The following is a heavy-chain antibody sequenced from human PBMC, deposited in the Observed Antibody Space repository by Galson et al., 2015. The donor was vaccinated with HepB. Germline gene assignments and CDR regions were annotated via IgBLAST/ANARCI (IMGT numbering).Heavy chain of an antibody. CDR2: ISSNGVST. Sequence: SLRLSCAASGFTFSRYAMHWVRQAPGKGLEYVSAISSNGVSTYYADSVKGRFTISRDNSKNTLYLQMSSLRAEDTAVYYCMKTMYSSSWYFSSAFDSWDQGTLVTVSS. CDR1: GFTFSRYA. J-gene: IGHJ5*01. CDR3: MKTMYSSSWYFSSAFDS. V-gene: IGHV3-64D*06. D-gene: IGHD6-13*01.